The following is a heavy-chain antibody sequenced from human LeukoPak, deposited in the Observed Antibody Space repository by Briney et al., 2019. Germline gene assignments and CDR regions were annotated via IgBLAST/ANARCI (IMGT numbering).Heavy chain of an antibody. CDR1: GGSISSGGYY. J-gene: IGHJ6*02. CDR3: ASGSYQLRPFYYYGMDV. CDR2: IYYSGST. Sequence: SETLSLTCTVSGGSISSGGYYWSWIRQHPGKGLEWIGYIYYSGSTYYNPSLKSRVTISVDTSKNQFSLKLSSVTAADTAVYYCASGSYQLRPFYYYGMDVWGQGTTVTVSS. D-gene: IGHD2-2*01. V-gene: IGHV4-31*03.